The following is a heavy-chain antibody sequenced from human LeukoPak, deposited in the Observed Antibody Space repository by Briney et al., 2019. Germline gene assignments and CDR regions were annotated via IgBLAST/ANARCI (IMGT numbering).Heavy chain of an antibody. D-gene: IGHD5-18*01. CDR3: ARSDTAMVPYYYYSGMDV. Sequence: PGGSLRLSCVASRFTFSSYSMNWVRQAPGKGLEWVSSISSSSSYIYYADSVKGRFTISRDNAKNSLYLQMNSLRVEDTAVYYCARSDTAMVPYYYYSGMDVWGQGTTVTVSS. CDR1: RFTFSSYS. CDR2: ISSSSSYI. J-gene: IGHJ6*02. V-gene: IGHV3-21*01.